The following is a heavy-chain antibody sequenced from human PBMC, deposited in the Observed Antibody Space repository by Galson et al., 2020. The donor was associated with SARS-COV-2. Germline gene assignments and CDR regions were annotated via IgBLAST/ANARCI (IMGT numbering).Heavy chain of an antibody. CDR1: GFTFSSYA. J-gene: IGHJ4*02. D-gene: IGHD1-26*01. Sequence: SCAASGFTFSSYAMHWVRQAPGKGLEWVAVISYDGSNKYYADSVKGRFTISRDNSKNTLYLQMNSLRAEDTAVYYCARAASGSYWGYFDYWGQGTLVTVSS. CDR2: ISYDGSNK. CDR3: ARAASGSYWGYFDY. V-gene: IGHV3-30*01.